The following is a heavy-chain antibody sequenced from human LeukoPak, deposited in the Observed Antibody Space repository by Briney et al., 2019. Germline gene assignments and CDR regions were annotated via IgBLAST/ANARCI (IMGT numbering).Heavy chain of an antibody. CDR2: IFTSGTS. CDR1: GGSISDYY. Sequence: PSETLSLTCTVSGGSISDYYWTWIRQPPGKGLEWIGYIFTSGTSDYNPSLKRRVAISVDKSKNKFSLKLRSVTAADTAVYYCASASQFGTFYSWGQGTLVVVSS. D-gene: IGHD3-10*01. J-gene: IGHJ4*02. V-gene: IGHV4-4*09. CDR3: ASASQFGTFYS.